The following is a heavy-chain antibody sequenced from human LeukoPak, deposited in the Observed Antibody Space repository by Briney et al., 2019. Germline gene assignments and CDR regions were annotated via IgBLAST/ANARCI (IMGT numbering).Heavy chain of an antibody. CDR1: GFTFSSYA. D-gene: IGHD3-22*01. CDR3: ARGARSYYYDSSGSHGAFDI. CDR2: ISYDGSNK. Sequence: PGRSLRLSCAASGFTFSSYAMHWVRQAPGKGLEWVAVISYDGSNKYYADSVKGRFTISRDNSKNTLYLQMNSLRAEDTAVYYCARGARSYYYDSSGSHGAFDIWGQGTMVTVSS. V-gene: IGHV3-30-3*01. J-gene: IGHJ3*02.